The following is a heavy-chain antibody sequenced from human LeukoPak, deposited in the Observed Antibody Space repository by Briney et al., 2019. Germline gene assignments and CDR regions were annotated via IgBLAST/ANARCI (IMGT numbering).Heavy chain of an antibody. V-gene: IGHV3-9*01. J-gene: IGHJ3*02. CDR2: ISWNSGSI. Sequence: PGRSLRLSGAASGFTFDDYAMHWVRQAPGKGLEWGSGISWNSGSIGYADSVKGRFTISRDNAKNSLYLQMNSLRAEDTALYYCAKDIAGAVAGRLGPGDAFDIWGQGTMVTVSS. CDR1: GFTFDDYA. D-gene: IGHD6-19*01. CDR3: AKDIAGAVAGRLGPGDAFDI.